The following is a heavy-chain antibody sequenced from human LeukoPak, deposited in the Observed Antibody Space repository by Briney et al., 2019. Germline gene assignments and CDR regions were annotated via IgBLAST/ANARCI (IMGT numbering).Heavy chain of an antibody. V-gene: IGHV3-23*01. J-gene: IGHJ4*02. D-gene: IGHD3-10*01. CDR1: GFPFSDFS. CDR2: TNSGGTST. CDR3: AKQSYGRSLGE. Sequence: RPGGSLRLSCATSGFPFSDFSMSGVRQARGRGREWISTTNSGGTSTYYAESVKGRFTISRDNSKNTPYLQMSRLRVDDTAVYYCAKQSYGRSLGEGGQGTLVSVSS.